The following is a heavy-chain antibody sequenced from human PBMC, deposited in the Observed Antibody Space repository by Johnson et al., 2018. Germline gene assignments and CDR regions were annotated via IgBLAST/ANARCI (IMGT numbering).Heavy chain of an antibody. CDR2: INPSGGST. D-gene: IGHD2-2*02. CDR1: GYTFTSYY. J-gene: IGHJ6*02. V-gene: IGHV1-46*01. CDR3: ARDAQRSVVVPAAIFRRGEGYGMDV. Sequence: QVQLVQSGAEVKKPGASVKVSCKASGYTFTSYYMHWVRQAPGQGLEWMGIINPSGGSTSYAQKFQGRVTMTRDPATSTVYMELGSRGSGDTAVYYCARDAQRSVVVPAAIFRRGEGYGMDVWGQGTTVTVSS.